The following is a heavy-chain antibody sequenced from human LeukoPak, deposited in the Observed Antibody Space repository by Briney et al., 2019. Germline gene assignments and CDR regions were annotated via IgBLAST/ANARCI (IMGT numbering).Heavy chain of an antibody. CDR3: ARGQSSSWYGLDY. Sequence: SETLSLTRTVSGGSISSGNYYWSWIRQHPGKGLEWIGYIYYSGSTYYNPSLKSRVTISLDTSKNQFSLKVSSVTAADMAVYYCARGQSSSWYGLDYWGQGTLVTVSS. CDR1: GGSISSGNYY. D-gene: IGHD6-13*01. J-gene: IGHJ4*02. CDR2: IYYSGST. V-gene: IGHV4-31*03.